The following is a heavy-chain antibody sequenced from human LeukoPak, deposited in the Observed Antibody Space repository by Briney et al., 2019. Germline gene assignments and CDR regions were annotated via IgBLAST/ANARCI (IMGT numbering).Heavy chain of an antibody. J-gene: IGHJ4*02. D-gene: IGHD1-7*01. Sequence: PSQTLSLTCTVSGGSINSGGYYWGWIRQHPGKGLEWIGYISNSGSTYYHPSLRSRLSISVDTSKNQFSLKLSSVTAADTAVYYCARAGTMDYWGQGTLVTVSS. CDR1: GGSINSGGYY. CDR3: ARAGTMDY. V-gene: IGHV4-31*03. CDR2: ISNSGST.